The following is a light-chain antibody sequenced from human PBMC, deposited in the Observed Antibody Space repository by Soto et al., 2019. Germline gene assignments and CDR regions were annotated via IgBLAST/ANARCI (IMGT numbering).Light chain of an antibody. CDR1: QRFXSW. CDR3: QQYTGVPRT. CDR2: YAS. V-gene: IGKV1-5*01. Sequence: IQMTQSPSTLSASVGDRVTITCRASQRFXSWFVWDQQKSGKAPKVLXAYASSLERGGPSRFSGSGSVTEFTLTISSLHPYYFANYYCQQYTGVPRTFGQGTKVDIK. J-gene: IGKJ1*01.